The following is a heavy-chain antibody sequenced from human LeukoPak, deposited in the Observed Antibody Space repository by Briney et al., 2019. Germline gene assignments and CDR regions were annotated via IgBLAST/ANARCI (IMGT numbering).Heavy chain of an antibody. J-gene: IGHJ4*02. CDR1: GFTFSSYA. Sequence: AGGSLRLSCAASGFTFSSYAMSWVRQAPGKGLEWVSAISGSGGSTYYADSVKGRFTISRDNSKDTLYLQMNSLRAEDTAVYYCARNSSWYYFDYWGQGTLVTVSS. CDR3: ARNSSWYYFDY. CDR2: ISGSGGST. D-gene: IGHD6-13*01. V-gene: IGHV3-23*01.